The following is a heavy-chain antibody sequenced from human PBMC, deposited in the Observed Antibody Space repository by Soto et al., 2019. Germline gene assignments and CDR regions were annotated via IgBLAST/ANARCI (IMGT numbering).Heavy chain of an antibody. V-gene: IGHV4-61*01. CDR2: IYYSGST. J-gene: IGHJ4*02. Sequence: SETLSLTCTVSCGSVSSGNNYWSWIRQTPGKGLDGIGYIYYSGSTNYNRSLKSRVNISVDAYKNQFSLKLSSVTSADTALYYCEREYVDGPFDYWGQGTLVTVS. D-gene: IGHD5-12*01. CDR1: CGSVSSGNNY. CDR3: EREYVDGPFDY.